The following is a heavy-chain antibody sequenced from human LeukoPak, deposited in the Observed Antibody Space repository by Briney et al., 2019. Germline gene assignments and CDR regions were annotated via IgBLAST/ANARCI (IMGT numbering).Heavy chain of an antibody. CDR3: AKSNGYGLIDI. D-gene: IGHD3-22*01. J-gene: IGHJ3*02. Sequence: PSETLSLTCTVYGDSMSGYYWSWIRQPPGKGLEWIGYIYFSGSTNYNPSLKSRVSFSVDTSRKQFSLKVSSVTAADTAVYYCAKSNGYGLIDIWGQGTMVTVSS. CDR1: GDSMSGYY. CDR2: IYFSGST. V-gene: IGHV4-59*01.